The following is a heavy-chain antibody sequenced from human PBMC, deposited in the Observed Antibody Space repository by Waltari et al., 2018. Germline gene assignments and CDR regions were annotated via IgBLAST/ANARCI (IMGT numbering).Heavy chain of an antibody. V-gene: IGHV1-69*04. J-gene: IGHJ4*02. CDR1: GATFSKYV. CDR2: IIPIFANS. CDR3: ARSPSMALYLQIDY. D-gene: IGHD3-16*02. Sequence: QVQLVQSGAEVKKPGSSVNVSCRASGATFSKYVINWVRQAPGQGPEWMGRIIPIFANSNYAQRFQDRVSITADRSTSTAYLELSSLEFEDTAVYYCARSPSMALYLQIDYWGQGTLVTVSS.